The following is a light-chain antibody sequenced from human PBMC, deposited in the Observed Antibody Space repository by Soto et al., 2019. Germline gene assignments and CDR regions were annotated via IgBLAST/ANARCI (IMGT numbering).Light chain of an antibody. CDR2: GAS. CDR1: QSVTNSF. Sequence: EIVLAQSPGTLSLSPGERATLSCRASQSVTNSFLAWYQQKPGRAPRLLIYGASRRATGIPDRFTGSGSGTVFTLTISRLEPEDFAVYYCQQYVSSPWAFGQGTKVEI. J-gene: IGKJ1*01. CDR3: QQYVSSPWA. V-gene: IGKV3-20*01.